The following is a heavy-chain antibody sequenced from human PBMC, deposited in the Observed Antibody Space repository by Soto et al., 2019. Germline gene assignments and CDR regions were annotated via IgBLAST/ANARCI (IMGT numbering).Heavy chain of an antibody. CDR3: ARSFDFWSGCWFDP. V-gene: IGHV3-30-3*01. J-gene: IGHJ5*02. CDR2: ISYDGSNK. D-gene: IGHD3-3*01. CDR1: GFTFSSYA. Sequence: LRLSCAASGFTFSSYAMHWVRQAPGKGLEWVAVISYDGSNKYYAGSVKGRFTISRDNSKNTLYLQMNSLRAEDTAVYYCARSFDFWSGCWFDPWGQGTLVTVSS.